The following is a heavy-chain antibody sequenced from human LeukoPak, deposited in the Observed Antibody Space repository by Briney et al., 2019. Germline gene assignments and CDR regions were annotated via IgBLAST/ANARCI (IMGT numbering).Heavy chain of an antibody. V-gene: IGHV1-3*02. CDR3: ARENGYNSFDY. D-gene: IGHD5-24*01. CDR2: SNIGNGNT. J-gene: IGHJ4*02. CDR1: GLTFTSSA. Sequence: GTSVKVSFKASGLTFTSSAMHWVRQAPGQRLEWMGWSNIGNGNTKYSQEFQGRVTFSRDTSASTAYMELSSLRSEDMAVYYCARENGYNSFDYWGQGTLVTVSS.